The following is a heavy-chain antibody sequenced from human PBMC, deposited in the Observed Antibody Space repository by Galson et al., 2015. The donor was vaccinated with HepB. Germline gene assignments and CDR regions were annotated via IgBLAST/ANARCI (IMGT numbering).Heavy chain of an antibody. Sequence: SLRLSCAASGFTFSSYDMHWVRQAPGKGLEWVAFIRYDGSNKYYADSVKGRFTISRDNSKNTLYLQMNSLRAEDTAVYYCAKDGPYGSGRLYGMDVWGQGTTVTVSS. CDR3: AKDGPYGSGRLYGMDV. CDR1: GFTFSSYD. J-gene: IGHJ6*02. CDR2: IRYDGSNK. V-gene: IGHV3-30*02. D-gene: IGHD3-10*01.